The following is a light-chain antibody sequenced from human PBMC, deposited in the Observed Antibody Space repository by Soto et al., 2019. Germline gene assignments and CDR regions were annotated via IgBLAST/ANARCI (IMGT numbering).Light chain of an antibody. CDR2: DVN. V-gene: IGLV2-14*03. Sequence: QSALTQPASVSGALGQSITISCTGTSRDVGNYNYVSWYQHHTGRAPKLVMYDVNNRPAGISNRFSGSKSDNTASLIIFGLQAEDEADYYCSSYTSSSNVIFGGGTKVTVL. J-gene: IGLJ2*01. CDR1: SRDVGNYNY. CDR3: SSYTSSSNVI.